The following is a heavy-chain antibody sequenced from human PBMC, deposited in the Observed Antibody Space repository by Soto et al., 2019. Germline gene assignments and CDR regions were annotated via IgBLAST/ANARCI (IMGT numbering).Heavy chain of an antibody. D-gene: IGHD4-17*01. J-gene: IGHJ4*02. CDR1: GYRFSDFG. V-gene: IGHV1-18*04. Sequence: QVHLVQSGGELKKPGASVKVSCKASGYRFSDFGITWVRQAPGQGLEWTGWISGKKGNTNYAQKVQGRVTLTADTSTSTAYMEMRALTSDDTGIYYCARSDYYDDTGTFEDWGQGTPVTVSS. CDR2: ISGKKGNT. CDR3: ARSDYYDDTGTFED.